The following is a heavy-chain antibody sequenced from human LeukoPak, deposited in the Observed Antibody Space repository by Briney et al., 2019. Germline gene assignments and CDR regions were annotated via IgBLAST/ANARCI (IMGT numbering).Heavy chain of an antibody. CDR1: GYTFTGYY. CDR3: AGELSPSSYYYYGMDV. Sequence: ASVKVSCKASGYTFTGYYMHWVRQAPGQGLEWMGWINPNSGGTNYVQKFQGRVTMTRDTSISTAYMELSRLRSDDTAVYYCAGELSPSSYYYYGMDVWGQGTTVTVSS. J-gene: IGHJ6*02. CDR2: INPNSGGT. D-gene: IGHD3-16*02. V-gene: IGHV1-2*02.